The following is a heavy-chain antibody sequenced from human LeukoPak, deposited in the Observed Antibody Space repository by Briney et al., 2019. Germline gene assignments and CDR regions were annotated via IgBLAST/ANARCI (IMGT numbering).Heavy chain of an antibody. J-gene: IGHJ3*02. CDR1: GGSFSGYY. V-gene: IGHV4-34*01. CDR2: INHSGST. Sequence: SETLSLTCAVYGGSFSGYYWSWIRQPPGKGLEWIGEINHSGSTNYNPSLKSRVTISVDTSKNQFSLKLSSVTAADTAVYYCARRDSYGLFFDIWGQGTMVTVSS. D-gene: IGHD5-18*01. CDR3: ARRDSYGLFFDI.